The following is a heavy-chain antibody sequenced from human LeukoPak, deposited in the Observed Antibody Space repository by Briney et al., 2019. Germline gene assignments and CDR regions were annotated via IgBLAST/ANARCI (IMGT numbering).Heavy chain of an antibody. J-gene: IGHJ4*02. CDR2: IIPILGIA. V-gene: IGHV1-69*04. D-gene: IGHD3-22*01. CDR3: AREGLYYDSSGYYPYYFDY. CDR1: GGTFSSYA. Sequence: SVKVSCKASGGTFSSYAISWVRQAPGQGLEWMGRIIPILGIANYARKFQGRVTITADKSTSTAYMGLSSLRSEDTAVYYCAREGLYYDSSGYYPYYFDYWGQGTLVTVSS.